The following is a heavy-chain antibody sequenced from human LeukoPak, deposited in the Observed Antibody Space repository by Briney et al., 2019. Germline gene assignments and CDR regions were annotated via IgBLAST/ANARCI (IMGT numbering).Heavy chain of an antibody. J-gene: IGHJ4*02. CDR2: IYHSGST. Sequence: KPSENLSLNCAVSGGSISSGGYSWSWIRQPPGKGLEWIGYIYHSGSTYYNPSLKSRVTISVDRSKNQFSLKLSSVTAADTAVYYCARVSYSSGFDYWGQGTLVTVSS. CDR3: ARVSYSSGFDY. D-gene: IGHD4-11*01. CDR1: GGSISSGGYS. V-gene: IGHV4-30-2*01.